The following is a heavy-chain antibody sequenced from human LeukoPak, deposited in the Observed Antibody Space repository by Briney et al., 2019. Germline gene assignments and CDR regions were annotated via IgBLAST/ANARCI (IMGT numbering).Heavy chain of an antibody. CDR2: IIPIFGTA. CDR1: RGTFSSYA. D-gene: IGHD6-6*01. V-gene: IGHV1-69*13. Sequence: SVKVSCKASRGTFSSYAISWVRQAPGQGLEWMGGIIPIFGTANYAQKFQGRVTITADESTSTAYMELSSLRSEDTAVYYCARAYSSSSVFFFDYWGQGTLVTVSS. J-gene: IGHJ4*02. CDR3: ARAYSSSSVFFFDY.